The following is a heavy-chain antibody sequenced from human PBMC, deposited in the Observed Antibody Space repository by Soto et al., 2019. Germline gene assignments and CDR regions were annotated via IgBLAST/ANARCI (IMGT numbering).Heavy chain of an antibody. D-gene: IGHD2-8*01. Sequence: SETLSLTCAVYGGSFSGYYWSWIRQPPGKGLEWIGEINHSGSTNYNPSLKSRVTISVDTSKNQFSLKLSSVTAADTAVYYCAQVYCTNGVCYDYWGQGTLVTVSS. J-gene: IGHJ4*02. CDR3: AQVYCTNGVCYDY. CDR2: INHSGST. V-gene: IGHV4-34*01. CDR1: GGSFSGYY.